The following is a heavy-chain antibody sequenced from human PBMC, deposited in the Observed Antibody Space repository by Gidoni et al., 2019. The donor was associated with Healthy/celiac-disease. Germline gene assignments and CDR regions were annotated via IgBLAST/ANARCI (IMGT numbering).Heavy chain of an antibody. CDR3: ARDGRGIQLRVPPLH. Sequence: EVQLVESGGGLVKPGGSLRLSCAASGFPFRSYSMTWVRQAPGKGLEWVSSISSSSSYIYYADSVKGRFTISRDNAKNSLYLQMNSLRAEDTAVYYCARDGRGIQLRVPPLHWGQGTLVTVSS. V-gene: IGHV3-21*01. J-gene: IGHJ4*02. CDR2: ISSSSSYI. D-gene: IGHD5-18*01. CDR1: GFPFRSYS.